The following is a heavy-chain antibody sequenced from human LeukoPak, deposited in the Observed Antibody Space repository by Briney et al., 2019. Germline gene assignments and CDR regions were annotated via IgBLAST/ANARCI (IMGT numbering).Heavy chain of an antibody. CDR1: GFTFSNYG. CDR2: ISGSGGER. V-gene: IGHV3-23*01. Sequence: GGSLRLSCAASGFTFSNYGMSWVRQAPGNGLQWVSGISGSGGERYYTESVKGRFTISRDNSKNTLYLQMNSMRAEDTAVYYCAKDYYALLWFGGFKRKYYFDYWGQGTLVTVSS. CDR3: AKDYYALLWFGGFKRKYYFDY. J-gene: IGHJ4*02. D-gene: IGHD3-10*01.